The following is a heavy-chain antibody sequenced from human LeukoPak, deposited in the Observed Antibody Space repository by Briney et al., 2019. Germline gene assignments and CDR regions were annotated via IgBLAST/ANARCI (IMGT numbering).Heavy chain of an antibody. J-gene: IGHJ4*02. Sequence: GGSLRLSCVASGFTFSNYWMSWVRQAPGKGPEWVANIRHDASQKYYMDSVKGRFSISRDNAKNTLYLEMNNLRVADSAVYYCTREVWFGDSAVHWGLGTLVTVSS. V-gene: IGHV3-7*01. D-gene: IGHD3-10*01. CDR2: IRHDASQK. CDR1: GFTFSNYW. CDR3: TREVWFGDSAVH.